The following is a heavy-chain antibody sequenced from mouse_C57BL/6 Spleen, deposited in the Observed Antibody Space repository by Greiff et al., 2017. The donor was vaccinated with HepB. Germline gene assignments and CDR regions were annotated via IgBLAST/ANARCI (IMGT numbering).Heavy chain of an antibody. CDR1: GYAFSSYW. CDR2: IYPGDGDT. J-gene: IGHJ3*01. CDR3: ARSYSNYGGFAY. V-gene: IGHV1-80*01. Sequence: VQLQQSGAELVKPGASVKISCKASGYAFSSYWMNWVKQRPGTGLEWIGQIYPGDGDTNYNGKFKGKATLTADKSSSTAYMQLSSLTSEDSAVYFCARSYSNYGGFAYWGQGTLVTVSA. D-gene: IGHD2-5*01.